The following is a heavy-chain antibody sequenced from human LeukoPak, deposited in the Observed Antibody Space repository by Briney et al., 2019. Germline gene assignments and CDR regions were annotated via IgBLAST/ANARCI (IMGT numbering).Heavy chain of an antibody. CDR2: ISYDGSNK. CDR3: AKDHGSSWYLVVVYYYGMDV. J-gene: IGHJ6*02. Sequence: PGRSLRLSCAASGFTFSSYGMHWVRQAPGKGLEWVAVISYDGSNKYYPDSVKGRFTISRDNSKNTLYLQMNSLRAEDTAVYYCAKDHGSSWYLVVVYYYGMDVWGQGTTVTVSS. V-gene: IGHV3-30*18. D-gene: IGHD6-13*01. CDR1: GFTFSSYG.